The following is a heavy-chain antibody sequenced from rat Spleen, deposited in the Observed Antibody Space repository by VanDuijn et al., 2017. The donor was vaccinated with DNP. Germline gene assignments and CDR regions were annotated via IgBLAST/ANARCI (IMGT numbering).Heavy chain of an antibody. CDR3: TTILGPPMDA. V-gene: IGHV5-31*01. CDR2: ISTSGGST. J-gene: IGHJ4*01. CDR1: GFTFNNYW. D-gene: IGHD4-2*01. Sequence: EVQLVESGGDLVQPGRSLKLSCVASGFTFNNYWMTWIRQVPGKGLEWVATISTSGGSTYYRDSVKGRFTISRDNAKNTLYLQMDSLRSEDTATYYCTTILGPPMDAWGQGTSVTVSS.